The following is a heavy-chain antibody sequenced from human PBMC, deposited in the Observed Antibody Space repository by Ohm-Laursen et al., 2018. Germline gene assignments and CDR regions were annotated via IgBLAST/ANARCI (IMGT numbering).Heavy chain of an antibody. CDR1: VFTFSHYY. CDR2: ISSSCSSI. CDR3: ARDNRYCSSTSCYRPSYFDY. D-gene: IGHD2-2*01. V-gene: IGHV3-11*01. J-gene: IGHJ4*02. Sequence: SLRLSCTPSVFTFSHYYSSQIRQAPGKTLAWVDDISSSCSSIYYAGSVNARFTISRDSANNSLYLQMNSLRAEDTAVYYCARDNRYCSSTSCYRPSYFDYWGQGTLVTVSS.